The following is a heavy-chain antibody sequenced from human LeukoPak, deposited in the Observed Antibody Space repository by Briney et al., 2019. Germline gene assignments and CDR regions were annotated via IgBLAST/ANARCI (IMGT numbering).Heavy chain of an antibody. D-gene: IGHD3-22*01. CDR3: AREGYDSGNRGAFDI. V-gene: IGHV3-30-3*01. CDR2: ISYDGSNK. Sequence: PGGSLRLSCAASGFTFSSYAMHWVRQAPGKGLEWVAVISYDGSNKYYADSVKGRFTISRDNSKNTLYLQMNSLRAEDTAVYYCAREGYDSGNRGAFDIWGQGTMVTVSS. J-gene: IGHJ3*02. CDR1: GFTFSSYA.